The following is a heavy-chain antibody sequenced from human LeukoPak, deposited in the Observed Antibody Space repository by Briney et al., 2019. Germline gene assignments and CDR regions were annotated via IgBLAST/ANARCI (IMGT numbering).Heavy chain of an antibody. D-gene: IGHD5-12*01. CDR2: IYSGGST. Sequence: PSETLSLTCTVSGGSLSGYYWDWIRQSPGKGLEWIGNIYSGGSTYYTPSLKSRVTISVDTSKNQFSLKLSSVTAADTAIYFCARHSRSGSGGYENAFDIWGQGTMVTVSS. J-gene: IGHJ3*02. V-gene: IGHV4-39*01. CDR3: ARHSRSGSGGYENAFDI. CDR1: GGSLSGYY.